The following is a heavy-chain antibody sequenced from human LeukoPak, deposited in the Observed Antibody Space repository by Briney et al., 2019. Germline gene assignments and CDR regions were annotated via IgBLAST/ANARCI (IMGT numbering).Heavy chain of an antibody. D-gene: IGHD3-22*01. CDR2: ISGSGGST. CDR3: AKGVYYYDSSAYYYTYYFDY. Sequence: GGSLRLSCAASGFPFSSYAMSWVRQAPGKGPEWVSAISGSGGSTYYADSVKGRFTISRDNSKNTLYLQMNTLRAEDTAVYYCAKGVYYYDSSAYYYTYYFDYWGQGTLVTVSS. J-gene: IGHJ4*02. CDR1: GFPFSSYA. V-gene: IGHV3-23*01.